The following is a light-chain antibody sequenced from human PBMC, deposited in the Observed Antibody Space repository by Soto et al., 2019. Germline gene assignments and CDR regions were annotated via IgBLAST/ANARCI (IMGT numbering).Light chain of an antibody. CDR2: DTS. J-gene: IGKJ4*01. CDR1: QGIGDT. V-gene: IGKV3-15*01. CDR3: QPYNNWPLT. Sequence: EFVIRQSPATVSVSPGGGATLSCRASQGIGDTLAWYQHKPGQTPRLLIYDTSTRATGVPTRFSGSRSGAEFTLTINSLQSEDFAVYYCQPYNNWPLTFGGGTKVDIK.